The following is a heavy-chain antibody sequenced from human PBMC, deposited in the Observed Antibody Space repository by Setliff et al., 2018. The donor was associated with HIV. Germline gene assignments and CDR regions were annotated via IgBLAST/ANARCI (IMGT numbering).Heavy chain of an antibody. J-gene: IGHJ4*02. CDR1: GGSLSCYY. Sequence: SETLSLTCAVYGGSLSCYYCSWIRQPPGKGLEWFGEINHRGSTNYNPSLKSRITISVYTSKNQFSWKLSSATAAETAGYYCAGSRPHYYDSSGYYPSYFDYWGQGTLVTVSS. V-gene: IGHV4-34*01. CDR3: AGSRPHYYDSSGYYPSYFDY. CDR2: INHRGST. D-gene: IGHD3-22*01.